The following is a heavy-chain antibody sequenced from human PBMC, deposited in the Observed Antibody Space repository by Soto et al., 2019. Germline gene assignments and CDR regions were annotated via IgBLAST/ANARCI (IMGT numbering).Heavy chain of an antibody. J-gene: IGHJ6*02. D-gene: IGHD6-19*01. CDR3: ARCDPGRGWYHYYYGMDV. CDR1: GWSFSGYY. V-gene: IGHV4-34*01. CDR2: INHSGST. Sequence: PSETLSLTFAFYGWSFSGYYWSWMRQPPGMGLEWIGEINHSGSTNYNPSLKSRVTISVNTSKNQFSLKLSSVTAADTAVYYCARCDPGRGWYHYYYGMDVWGQGTTVTVS.